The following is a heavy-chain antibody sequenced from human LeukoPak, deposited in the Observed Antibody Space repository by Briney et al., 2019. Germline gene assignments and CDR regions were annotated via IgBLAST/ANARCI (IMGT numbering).Heavy chain of an antibody. CDR1: AFTFRTYW. Sequence: GGSLRLSCAVSAFTFRTYWMSWVRQAPGKGLEWVAMIKPDGSEKYYVNSLKGLFTISRDNAKNSLCLQMTSLRAEDTAVYYCTRDASGDTNSGPRMDVWGQGTTVTVSS. CDR3: TRDASGDTNSGPRMDV. J-gene: IGHJ6*02. V-gene: IGHV3-7*05. CDR2: IKPDGSEK. D-gene: IGHD1-26*01.